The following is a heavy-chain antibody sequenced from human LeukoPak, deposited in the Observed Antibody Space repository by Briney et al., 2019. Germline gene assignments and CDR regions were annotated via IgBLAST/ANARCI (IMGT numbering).Heavy chain of an antibody. CDR3: ARYCSGGSCYFGY. CDR1: GYTFTNYW. J-gene: IGHJ4*02. D-gene: IGHD2-15*01. Sequence: GESLKISCKASGYTFTNYWIGWVRQMPGKGLEWMGIIYPGDSDTIYSPSFQGQVTISADKSISTAYLQWNSLKASDTAMYYCARYCSGGSCYFGYWGQGTLVTVSS. V-gene: IGHV5-51*01. CDR2: IYPGDSDT.